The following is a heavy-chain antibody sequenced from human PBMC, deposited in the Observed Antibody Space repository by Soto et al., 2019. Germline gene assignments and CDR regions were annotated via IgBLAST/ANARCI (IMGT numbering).Heavy chain of an antibody. CDR3: ATGHGLLRKLSDVGVMYFDH. J-gene: IGHJ4*02. Sequence: QVQLVQSGAEVKKTGASVKVSCKASGDTLTELSMHWVRQAPGKGLEWMGGFDPEDGKIIYAQKFQGRVTMTEDTSTDTGYMELSNLRSEDTAVYYCATGHGLLRKLSDVGVMYFDHWGQGTLVSVSS. CDR2: FDPEDGKI. D-gene: IGHD3-16*01. V-gene: IGHV1-24*01. CDR1: GDTLTELS.